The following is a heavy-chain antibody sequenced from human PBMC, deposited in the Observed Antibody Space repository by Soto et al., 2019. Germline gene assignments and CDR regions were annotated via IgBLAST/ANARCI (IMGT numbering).Heavy chain of an antibody. D-gene: IGHD5-18*01. J-gene: IGHJ6*02. CDR2: IIPIFGTA. CDR1: GGTFSSYA. V-gene: IGHV1-69*13. CDR3: ARTGRVDTAMVNYYYYGMDV. Sequence: ASVKVSCKASGGTFSSYAISWVRQAPGQRLEWMGGIIPIFGTANYAQKFQGRVTITADESTSTAYMELSSLRSEDTAVYYCARTGRVDTAMVNYYYYGMDVWGQGTTVTVSS.